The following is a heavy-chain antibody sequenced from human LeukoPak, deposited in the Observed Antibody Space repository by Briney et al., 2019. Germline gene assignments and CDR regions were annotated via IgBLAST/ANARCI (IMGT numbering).Heavy chain of an antibody. D-gene: IGHD2-2*01. CDR3: ARANIVVVPAAIGYFDY. J-gene: IGHJ4*02. Sequence: GASVKVSCKASGGTFSSYAISWVRQAPGQGLEWMGGIIPIFGTAHYAQKFQGRVTITADKSTSTAYMELSSLRSEDTAVYYCARANIVVVPAAIGYFDYWGQGTLVTVSS. V-gene: IGHV1-69*06. CDR2: IIPIFGTA. CDR1: GGTFSSYA.